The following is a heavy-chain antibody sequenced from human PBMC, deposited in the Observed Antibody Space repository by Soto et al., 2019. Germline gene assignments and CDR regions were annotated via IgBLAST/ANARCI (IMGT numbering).Heavy chain of an antibody. V-gene: IGHV4-59*01. CDR3: ARARDSSGYYPSDY. Sequence: PSETLSLTCTVSGGSISSYYWSWIRQPPGKGLEWIGYIYYSGSTNHNPSLKSRVTISVDTSKNQFSLKLSSVTAADTAVYYCARARDSSGYYPSDYWGQGTLVTVSS. J-gene: IGHJ4*02. D-gene: IGHD3-22*01. CDR2: IYYSGST. CDR1: GGSISSYY.